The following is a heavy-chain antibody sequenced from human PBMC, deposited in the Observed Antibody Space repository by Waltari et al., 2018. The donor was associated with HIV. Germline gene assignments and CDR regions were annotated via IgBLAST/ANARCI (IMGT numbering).Heavy chain of an antibody. CDR1: GFTFSSYI. Sequence: DVQLVESGGGLVKPGGSLRLSCAASGFTFSSYIMTWGRQAPGKGLEWVASSASSSPTYIYYADSVRGRFTISRDNAKNSLYLQMNNLRAEDTAVYYCAGEMATVYVDYWGQGTLVTVSS. CDR2: SASSSPTYI. CDR3: AGEMATVYVDY. V-gene: IGHV3-21*01. J-gene: IGHJ4*02. D-gene: IGHD5-12*01.